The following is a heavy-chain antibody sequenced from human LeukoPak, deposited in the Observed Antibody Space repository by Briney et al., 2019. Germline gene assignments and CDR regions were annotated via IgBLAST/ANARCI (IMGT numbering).Heavy chain of an antibody. V-gene: IGHV3-21*01. Sequence: GGSLRLSCAASGFTFSSYSMNWVRQAPGKGLEWVSSIGSSSNYIYYADSVKGRFTISRDNAKNSLYLQMNSLRGEDTAVYYCAREGSTSFDYWGQGTLVTVSS. CDR2: IGSSSNYI. CDR1: GFTFSSYS. CDR3: AREGSTSFDY. D-gene: IGHD2-2*01. J-gene: IGHJ4*02.